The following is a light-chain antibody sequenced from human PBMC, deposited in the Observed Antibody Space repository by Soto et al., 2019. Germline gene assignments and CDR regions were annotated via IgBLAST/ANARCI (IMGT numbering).Light chain of an antibody. V-gene: IGLV2-14*01. J-gene: IGLJ1*01. Sequence: QSALTQPASVSVSPGQSITISCTGTSSDVGGYNYVSWYQQHPGKAPKLMIFEVSNRPSGVSIRFSGSRSGNTASLTISGLQAEDEADYYCSSFTYSRTYVFGTGTKVTVL. CDR3: SSFTYSRTYV. CDR1: SSDVGGYNY. CDR2: EVS.